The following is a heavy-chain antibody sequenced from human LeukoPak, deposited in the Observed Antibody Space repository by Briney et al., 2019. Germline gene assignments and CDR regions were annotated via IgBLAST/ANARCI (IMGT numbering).Heavy chain of an antibody. CDR3: ARGDGYRNALDI. J-gene: IGHJ3*02. CDR2: IIPIFGTA. CDR1: GGTFSSYA. D-gene: IGHD5-24*01. V-gene: IGHV1-69*05. Sequence: ASVKVSCKASGGTFSSYAISWVRQAPGQGLEWMGGIIPIFGTANYAQKFQGRVTITTDESTSTAYMELSSLRSEDTAVYYCARGDGYRNALDIWGQGTMVTVSS.